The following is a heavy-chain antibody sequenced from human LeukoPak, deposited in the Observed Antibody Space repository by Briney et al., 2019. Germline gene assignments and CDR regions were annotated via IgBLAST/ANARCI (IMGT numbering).Heavy chain of an antibody. Sequence: GGSLRLSCAVSGFIFSSYWMHWVRQAPGKGLVWVSRISSDGSSTTYTDSVKGRFTVSRDNAKNTLYLQMNSLRAEDTAVYYCGRVRGGYYTDYWGQGTLVTVSS. CDR3: GRVRGGYYTDY. CDR2: ISSDGSST. J-gene: IGHJ4*02. CDR1: GFIFSSYW. V-gene: IGHV3-74*03. D-gene: IGHD3-3*01.